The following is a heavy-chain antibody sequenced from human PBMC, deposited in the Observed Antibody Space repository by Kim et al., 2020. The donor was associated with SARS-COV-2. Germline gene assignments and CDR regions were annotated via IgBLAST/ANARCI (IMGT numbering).Heavy chain of an antibody. CDR1: GFTFSSYG. V-gene: IGHV3-33*05. J-gene: IGHJ4*02. CDR2: ISYDGSNK. D-gene: IGHD3-10*01. CDR3: ARGDYGSGSYYKKVVGWYFDY. Sequence: GGSLRLSCAASGFTFSSYGMHWVRQAPGKGLEWVAVISYDGSNKYYADSVKGRFTISRDNSKNTLYLQMNSLRAEDTAVYYCARGDYGSGSYYKKVVGWYFDYWGQGTLVTVSS.